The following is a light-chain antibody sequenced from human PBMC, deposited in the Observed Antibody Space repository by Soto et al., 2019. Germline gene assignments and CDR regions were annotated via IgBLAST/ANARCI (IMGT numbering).Light chain of an antibody. CDR3: QQYNSYSRT. V-gene: IGKV1-5*01. J-gene: IGKJ1*01. CDR1: QSISDW. CDR2: DAS. Sequence: DIQMTQSPSTLSASVGARVTITCRASQSISDWLAWYQQRPGKAPNLLIFDASILESGVPSRFSGSGSGTEFTLTISSLQPDDFATYYCQQYNSYSRTFGQGTKVDIK.